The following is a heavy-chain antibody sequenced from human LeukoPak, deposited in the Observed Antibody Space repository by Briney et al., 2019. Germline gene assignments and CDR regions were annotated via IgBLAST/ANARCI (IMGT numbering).Heavy chain of an antibody. V-gene: IGHV3-30-3*01. D-gene: IGHD2-2*02. CDR3: ARDSCSSTSCYNGGAYYYYGMDV. CDR1: GFTLSSYA. Sequence: GRSLRLSCAASGFTLSSYAMHWVRQAPGKGLEWVAVISYDGSNKYYADSVKGRFTISRDNSKNTLYLQMNSLRAEDTAVYYCARDSCSSTSCYNGGAYYYYGMDVWGQGTTVTVSS. J-gene: IGHJ6*02. CDR2: ISYDGSNK.